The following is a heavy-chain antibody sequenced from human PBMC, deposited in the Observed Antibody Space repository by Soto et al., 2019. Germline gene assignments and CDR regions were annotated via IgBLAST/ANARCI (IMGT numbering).Heavy chain of an antibody. CDR2: IIPVVGTT. Sequence: HVQLVQSGAEVKKPGSSVKVSCTASGYTFTTNSLNWVRPAPGQGLEWMGGIIPVVGTTKYAQKYQDRVTITGDKSTNKAYMELSSLRSDDTAVYYCARGLLYATTYFDYWGQGTPVTVSS. D-gene: IGHD2-8*01. CDR3: ARGLLYATTYFDY. V-gene: IGHV1-69*06. J-gene: IGHJ4*02. CDR1: GYTFTTNS.